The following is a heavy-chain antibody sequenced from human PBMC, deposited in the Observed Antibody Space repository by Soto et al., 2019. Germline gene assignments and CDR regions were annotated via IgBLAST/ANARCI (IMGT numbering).Heavy chain of an antibody. CDR3: ARTLDRGDCMSTSCYEAPYGMNV. CDR2: ISSDGSNN. Sequence: QVQLVESGGGVVQPGRSLRLSCAASGFTFSSYALHLVRQAPGKGLSWVAVISSDGSNNYYADSVKGRFTISRDNSKNTLDLQMNSLRAERTAVYYCARTLDRGDCMSTSCYEAPYGMNVWGQGTTVTLSS. D-gene: IGHD2-2*01. V-gene: IGHV3-30-3*01. J-gene: IGHJ6*02. CDR1: GFTFSSYA.